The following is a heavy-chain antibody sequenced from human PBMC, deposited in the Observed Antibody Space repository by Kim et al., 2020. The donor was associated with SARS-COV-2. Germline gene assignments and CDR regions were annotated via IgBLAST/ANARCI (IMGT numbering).Heavy chain of an antibody. CDR1: GYSFTSYW. CDR2: IYPGDSDT. CDR3: ARPVPVRGVINQYYFDY. V-gene: IGHV5-51*01. Sequence: GESLKISCKGSGYSFTSYWIGWVRQMPGKGLEWMGIIYPGDSDTRYSPSFQGQVTISADKSISTAYLQWSSLKASDTAMYYCARPVPVRGVINQYYFDYWGQGTLVTVSS. D-gene: IGHD3-10*01. J-gene: IGHJ4*02.